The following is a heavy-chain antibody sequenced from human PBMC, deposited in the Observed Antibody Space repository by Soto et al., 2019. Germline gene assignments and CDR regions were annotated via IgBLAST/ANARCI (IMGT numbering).Heavy chain of an antibody. D-gene: IGHD3-3*01. CDR2: IYWDDDK. CDR3: APTLYDFWSGYRLGY. V-gene: IGHV2-5*02. J-gene: IGHJ4*02. CDR1: GFSLSTSGVG. Sequence: SGPTLVNPTQTLTLTCTFSGFSLSTSGVGVGWIRQPPGKALEWLALIYWDDDKRYSPSLKSRLTITKDTSKNQVVLTMTNMDPVDTATYYCAPTLYDFWSGYRLGYWGQGTLVTVSS.